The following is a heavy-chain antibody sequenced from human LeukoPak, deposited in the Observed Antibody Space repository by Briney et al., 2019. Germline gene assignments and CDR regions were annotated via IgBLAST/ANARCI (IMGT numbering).Heavy chain of an antibody. CDR1: GFTLSTYW. V-gene: IGHV3-7*01. J-gene: IGHJ4*02. D-gene: IGHD6-19*01. CDR2: IKQDGNEK. Sequence: GGSLRLSCAASGFTLSTYWMTWVRQAPGKGLEWVANIKQDGNEKYYVDSVKGRFTISRGNAKKLLYLQMNSLRVEDTAVYYCARDRGSSGRLGRFDNWGQGTLVTVS. CDR3: ARDRGSSGRLGRFDN.